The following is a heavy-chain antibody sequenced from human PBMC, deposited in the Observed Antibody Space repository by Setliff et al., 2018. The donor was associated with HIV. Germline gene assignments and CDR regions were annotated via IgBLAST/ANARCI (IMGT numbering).Heavy chain of an antibody. CDR3: ARRRPPPSGLYSAYYMDV. J-gene: IGHJ6*03. V-gene: IGHV4-59*08. D-gene: IGHD1-26*01. CDR1: GGSISSDY. Sequence: LSLTCTVSGGSISSDYWSWIRQSPGKGLEWIGYVYYTGSTNYNPSLKSRVTIGVDTSKNQFSLKLTSVTAADAAVYYCARRRPPPSGLYSAYYMDVWGTGTTVTVSS. CDR2: VYYTGST.